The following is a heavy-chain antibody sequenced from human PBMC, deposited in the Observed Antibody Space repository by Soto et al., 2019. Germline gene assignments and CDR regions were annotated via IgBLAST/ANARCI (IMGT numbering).Heavy chain of an antibody. J-gene: IGHJ3*02. V-gene: IGHV3-33*01. CDR3: AREQVYIKYDYIWGSSHREAFDI. D-gene: IGHD3-16*01. Sequence: GGSLRLSCAASGFTFSSYGMHWVRQAPGKGLEWVAVIWYDGSNKYYADSVKGRFTISRDNSKNTLYLQMNSQRAEDTAVYYCAREQVYIKYDYIWGSSHREAFDIWGQGTMVTVSS. CDR2: IWYDGSNK. CDR1: GFTFSSYG.